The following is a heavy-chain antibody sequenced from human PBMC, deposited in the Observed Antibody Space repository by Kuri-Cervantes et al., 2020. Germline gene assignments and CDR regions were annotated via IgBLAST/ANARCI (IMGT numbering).Heavy chain of an antibody. Sequence: GESLKISCAASGFTFSSYAMSWVRQAPGKGLEWVSAISGSGGSTYYADSVKGRFTISRDNSKNTLYLQMNSLRAEDTAVYYCARGALITTTTFYSYYYMDVWGKGTTVTVSS. CDR1: GFTFSSYA. CDR3: ARGALITTTTFYSYYYMDV. CDR2: ISGSGGST. D-gene: IGHD3-10*01. J-gene: IGHJ6*03. V-gene: IGHV3-23*01.